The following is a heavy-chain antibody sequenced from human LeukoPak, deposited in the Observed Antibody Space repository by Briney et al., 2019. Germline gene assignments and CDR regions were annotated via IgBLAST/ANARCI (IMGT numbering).Heavy chain of an antibody. V-gene: IGHV3-30*03. D-gene: IGHD3-10*01. CDR1: GFTFSSYG. J-gene: IGHJ4*02. CDR3: ARAVRTHPPADY. CDR2: ISYDGVDK. Sequence: GGSLRLSCAASGFTFSSYGMHWVRQAPGKGLEWVAVISYDGVDKYYADSVKGRFTISRDNSKNTLYLQMNSLRAEDTAVYYCARAVRTHPPADYWGQGTLVTVSS.